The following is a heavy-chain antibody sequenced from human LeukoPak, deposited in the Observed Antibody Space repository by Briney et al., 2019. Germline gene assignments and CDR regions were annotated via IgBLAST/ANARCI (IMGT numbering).Heavy chain of an antibody. J-gene: IGHJ4*02. CDR3: ARTSIAVVGGSFDF. CDR1: GYTFPSYG. Sequence: AAVKVSCKASGYTFPSYGISWVRQAPGQGLEWMGWISGYNGNRNYAQKLQGRVTMTTDTSTSTAYMDLRSLRSDDTAVYYCARTSIAVVGGSFDFWGQGTLVTVSS. D-gene: IGHD6-19*01. CDR2: ISGYNGNR. V-gene: IGHV1-18*01.